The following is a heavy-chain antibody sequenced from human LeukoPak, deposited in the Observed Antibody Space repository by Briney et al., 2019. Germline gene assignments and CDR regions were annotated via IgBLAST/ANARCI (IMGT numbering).Heavy chain of an antibody. CDR2: ISAYNGNT. V-gene: IGHV1-18*01. CDR1: GYTFTSYG. CDR3: ARVPPFCSGGDCYYWYFDL. D-gene: IGHD2-21*02. Sequence: ASVKVSCKASGYTFTSYGISWVRQAPGQGLEWMGWISAYNGNTNYAQKLQGRVTMTTDTSTSTAYMELRSLRSDDTAVYYCARVPPFCSGGDCYYWYFDLWGRGTLVTVSS. J-gene: IGHJ2*01.